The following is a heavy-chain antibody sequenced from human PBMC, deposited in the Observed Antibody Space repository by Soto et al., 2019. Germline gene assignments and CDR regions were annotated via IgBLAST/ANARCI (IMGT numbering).Heavy chain of an antibody. Sequence: QVQLVESGGGVVQPGRSLRLSCVASGFTFSSYAMHWVRQAPGKGLEWVAVISYDGSNKYYADSVKGRFTISIENSKKTLYLQMNSLRAEYTSVYYCARAVSSSWGFDYWGQGTLVTVSS. V-gene: IGHV3-30-3*01. J-gene: IGHJ4*02. D-gene: IGHD6-13*01. CDR1: GFTFSSYA. CDR2: ISYDGSNK. CDR3: ARAVSSSWGFDY.